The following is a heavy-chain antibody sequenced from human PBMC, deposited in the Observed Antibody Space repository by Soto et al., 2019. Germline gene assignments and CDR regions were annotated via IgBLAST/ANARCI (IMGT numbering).Heavy chain of an antibody. J-gene: IGHJ5*02. D-gene: IGHD6-13*01. CDR3: ARSSPLIPGKRPVYSSSWYGDL. V-gene: IGHV5-51*01. CDR2: IYPGDSDT. Sequence: GESLKISCKGSGYSFTSYWIGWVRQMPGKGLEWMGIIYPGDSDTRYSPSFQGQVTISADKSISTAYLQWSSLKASDTAMYYCARSSPLIPGKRPVYSSSWYGDLWGQGTLVTVSS. CDR1: GYSFTSYW.